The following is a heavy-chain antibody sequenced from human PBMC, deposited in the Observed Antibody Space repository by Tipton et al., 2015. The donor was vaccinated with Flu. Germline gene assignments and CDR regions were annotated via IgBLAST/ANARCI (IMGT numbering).Heavy chain of an antibody. J-gene: IGHJ4*02. V-gene: IGHV3-23*01. CDR1: GFSFSSYA. CDR3: AKKTEDRRGSFDF. D-gene: IGHD7-27*01. Sequence: SLRLSCAASGFSFSSYAMSWVRQAPGEGLEWVSNIRDNGDTTYYADSVRGRFTISRDNSKKMLYLEMHSPRAEDTAIYYWAKKTEDRRGSFDFWGQGTLGTVSS. CDR2: IRDNGDTT.